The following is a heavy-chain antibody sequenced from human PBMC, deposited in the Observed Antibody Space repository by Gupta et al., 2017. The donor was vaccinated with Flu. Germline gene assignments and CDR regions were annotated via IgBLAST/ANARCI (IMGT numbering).Heavy chain of an antibody. CDR2: IIPIFGTA. CDR3: ARDSRRGSSWSGPSYGMDV. CDR1: GGTFSSYA. Sequence: QVQLVQSGAEVKKPGSSVKVSCKASGGTFSSYAISWVRQAPGQGLEWMGGIIPIFGTANYAQKFQGRVTITADESTSTAYMELSSLRSEDTAVYYCARDSRRGSSWSGPSYGMDVWGQGTTVTVSS. J-gene: IGHJ6*02. D-gene: IGHD6-13*01. V-gene: IGHV1-69*01.